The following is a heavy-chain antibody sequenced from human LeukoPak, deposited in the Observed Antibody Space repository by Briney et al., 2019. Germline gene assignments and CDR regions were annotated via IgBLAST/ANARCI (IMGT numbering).Heavy chain of an antibody. V-gene: IGHV3-21*01. CDR2: ISSSSTYT. J-gene: IGHJ4*02. D-gene: IGHD3-16*01. CDR3: ARDYTRGDY. CDR1: GFTFSSYE. Sequence: GGSLRLSCAASGFTFSSYEMNWVRQAPGKGLEWVSSISSSSTYTYYADSVKGRFTISRDNAKNSLYLQMNSLRAEDTAVYYCARDYTRGDYWGQGTLVTVSS.